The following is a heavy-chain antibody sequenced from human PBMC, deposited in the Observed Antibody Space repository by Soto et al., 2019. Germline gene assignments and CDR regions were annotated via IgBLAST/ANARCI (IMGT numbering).Heavy chain of an antibody. Sequence: QVQLVQSGAEVKKPGSSVKVSCKASGGTFSSYAISWVRQAPGQGLEWMGGIIPIFGTANYAQKFQGRVTXXAXEXXSTAYMELSSLRSEDTAVYYCARVEMAKQFGWFDPWGQGTLVTVSS. CDR3: ARVEMAKQFGWFDP. V-gene: IGHV1-69*12. CDR1: GGTFSSYA. D-gene: IGHD5-12*01. CDR2: IIPIFGTA. J-gene: IGHJ5*02.